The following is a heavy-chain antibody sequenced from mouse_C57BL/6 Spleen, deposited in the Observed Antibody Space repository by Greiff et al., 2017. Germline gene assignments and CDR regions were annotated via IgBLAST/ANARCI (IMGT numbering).Heavy chain of an antibody. CDR2: IHPNSGST. J-gene: IGHJ3*01. Sequence: QVQLQQPGAELVKPGASVKLSCKASGYTFTSYWMHWVKQRPGQGLEWIGMIHPNSGSTNYNEKFKSKATLTVDKSSSTTYMQLSSLTSEDSAVYYCERWGDGYDFAYWGQGALVTVSA. D-gene: IGHD2-2*01. V-gene: IGHV1-64*01. CDR1: GYTFTSYW. CDR3: ERWGDGYDFAY.